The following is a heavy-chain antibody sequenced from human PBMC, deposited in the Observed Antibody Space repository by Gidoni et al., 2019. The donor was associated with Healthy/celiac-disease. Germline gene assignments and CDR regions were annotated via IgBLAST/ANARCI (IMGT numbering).Heavy chain of an antibody. CDR2: ISGYNGNT. V-gene: IGHV1-18*01. J-gene: IGHJ4*02. CDR1: GYTFTNFG. CDR3: ARDKGYSSSWYLDY. D-gene: IGHD6-13*01. Sequence: QVQLVQSGAEVKKPGASVTVSCKASGYTFTNFGISWVRQAPGQGLEWMGWISGYNGNTNSAQNLQGRVTMTTDTSTNTAYMELRSLRSDDTAVYYCARDKGYSSSWYLDYWGQGTLVTVSS.